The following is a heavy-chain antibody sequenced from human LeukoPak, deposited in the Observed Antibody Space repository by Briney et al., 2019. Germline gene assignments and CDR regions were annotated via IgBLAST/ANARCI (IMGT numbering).Heavy chain of an antibody. CDR1: GFTFSSYA. CDR3: AREFRRYYGSGTLTSYYYGMDV. Sequence: GGSLRLSCAASGFTFSSYAMSWVRQAPGKGLEWVAVISYDGSNKYYADSVKGRFTISRDNSKNTLYLQMNSLRAEDTAVYYCAREFRRYYGSGTLTSYYYGMDVWGQGTTVTVSS. V-gene: IGHV3-30-3*01. J-gene: IGHJ6*02. D-gene: IGHD3-10*01. CDR2: ISYDGSNK.